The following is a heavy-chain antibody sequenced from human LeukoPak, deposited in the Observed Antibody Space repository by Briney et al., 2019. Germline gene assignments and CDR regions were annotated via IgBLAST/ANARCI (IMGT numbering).Heavy chain of an antibody. CDR2: ISSSSSTI. V-gene: IGHV3-48*01. D-gene: IGHD3-22*01. J-gene: IGHJ4*02. CDR1: GFTFSSYS. Sequence: GGSLRLSCAASGFTFSSYSMNWVSQAPGKGLEWVSYISSSSSTIYYADSVKGRFTISRDNAKNSLYLQMNSLRAEDTAVYYCASFYYHDSSGYYQSDYWGQGTLVTVSS. CDR3: ASFYYHDSSGYYQSDY.